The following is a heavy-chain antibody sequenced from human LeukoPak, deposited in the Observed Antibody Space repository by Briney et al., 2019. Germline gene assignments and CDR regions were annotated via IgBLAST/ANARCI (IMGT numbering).Heavy chain of an antibody. CDR2: ISWNSGSI. J-gene: IGHJ3*02. Sequence: PGGSLRLSCAASGFTFSSYAMSWVRQAPGKGLEWVSGISWNSGSIGYADSVKGRFTISRDNAKNSLYLQMNSLRAEDTALYYCAKDIGEQWLANDAFDIWGQGTMVTVSS. CDR1: GFTFSSYA. CDR3: AKDIGEQWLANDAFDI. D-gene: IGHD6-19*01. V-gene: IGHV3-9*01.